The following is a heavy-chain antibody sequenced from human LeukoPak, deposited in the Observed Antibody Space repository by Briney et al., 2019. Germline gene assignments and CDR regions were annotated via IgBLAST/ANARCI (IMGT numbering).Heavy chain of an antibody. J-gene: IGHJ4*02. CDR3: ARGIVVVPAA. Sequence: PSETLSLTCTVSGGSISSGGYYWSWIRQHPGKGLEWIGYIYYSGSTYYNPSLKSRVTISVDTSKNQFSLKLSSVTAADTAVYYCARGIVVVPAAWGQGTLVTVTS. V-gene: IGHV4-31*03. CDR2: IYYSGST. D-gene: IGHD2-2*01. CDR1: GGSISSGGYY.